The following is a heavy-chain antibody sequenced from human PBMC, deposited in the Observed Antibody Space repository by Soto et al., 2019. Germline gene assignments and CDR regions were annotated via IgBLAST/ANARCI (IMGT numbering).Heavy chain of an antibody. Sequence: QLQLQESGSGLVEPSQTLSLTCAVSGGSISSGGSSWSWIRQPPGKGMAWIGYIYHRGTTNYSQALKSRVIISLDRSKNQFSLKLTSVTAADTAVYCCARAGSVSSTSWYYVEYWGQGILVTVSS. J-gene: IGHJ4*02. V-gene: IGHV4-30-2*01. CDR1: GGSISSGGSS. CDR3: ARAGSVSSTSWYYVEY. CDR2: IYHRGTT. D-gene: IGHD2-2*01.